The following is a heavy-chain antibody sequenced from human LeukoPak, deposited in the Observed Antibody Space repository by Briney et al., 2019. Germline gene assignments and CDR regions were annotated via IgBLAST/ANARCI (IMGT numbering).Heavy chain of an antibody. D-gene: IGHD1-26*01. CDR1: GFTFDDYA. J-gene: IGHJ6*02. Sequence: GGSLRLSCAASGFTFDDYAMHWVRQAPGKGLEWVSAISGSGGSTYYADSVKGRFTISRDNSKNTLYLQMNSLRAEDTAVYYCAKDSVVGARTSGMDVWGQGTTVTVSS. CDR2: ISGSGGST. V-gene: IGHV3-23*01. CDR3: AKDSVVGARTSGMDV.